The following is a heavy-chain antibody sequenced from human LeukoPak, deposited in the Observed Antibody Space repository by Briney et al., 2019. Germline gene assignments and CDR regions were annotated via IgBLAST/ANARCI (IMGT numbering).Heavy chain of an antibody. CDR3: ARRPATTVTQFDY. D-gene: IGHD4-17*01. J-gene: IGHJ4*02. V-gene: IGHV4-59*12. Sequence: PSETLSLTCTVSGGSISGYYWSWIRQPPGKGLEWIGYIYDSGSTNYNPSLKSRVTISVDKSKNQFSLKLSSVTAADTAVYYCARRPATTVTQFDYWGQGTLVTVSS. CDR1: GGSISGYY. CDR2: IYDSGST.